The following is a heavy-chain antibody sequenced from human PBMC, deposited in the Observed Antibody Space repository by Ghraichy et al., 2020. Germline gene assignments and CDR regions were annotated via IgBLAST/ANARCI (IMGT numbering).Heavy chain of an antibody. Sequence: SETLSLTCALSGGSISSSNWWTWVRQPPGKGLEWIGEIYRSGSPNYNPPLRSRVTISVDKSKNQFSLKLSSVTAADTAVYYCARESLYYDSRAFDIWGQGTMVTVSS. V-gene: IGHV4-4*02. CDR3: ARESLYYDSRAFDI. J-gene: IGHJ3*02. CDR1: GGSISSSNW. D-gene: IGHD3-22*01. CDR2: IYRSGSP.